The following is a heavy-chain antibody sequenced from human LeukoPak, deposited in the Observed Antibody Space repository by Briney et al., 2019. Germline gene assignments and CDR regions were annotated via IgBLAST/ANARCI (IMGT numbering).Heavy chain of an antibody. CDR3: ASLLPDYYDKIFDY. CDR2: IYYSGST. D-gene: IGHD3-22*01. V-gene: IGHV4-39*01. J-gene: IGHJ4*02. Sequence: SETLSLTCTVSGGSISSSYYYWGWIRQPPGKGLEWIGSIYYSGSTYYNPSLKSRVTISVDTSKNQFSLKLSSVTAADTAVYYCASLLPDYYDKIFDYWGQGTLVTVSS. CDR1: GGSISSSYYY.